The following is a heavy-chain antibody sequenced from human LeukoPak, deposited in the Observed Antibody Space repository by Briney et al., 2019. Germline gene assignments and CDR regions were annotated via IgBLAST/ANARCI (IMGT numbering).Heavy chain of an antibody. V-gene: IGHV3-48*02. J-gene: IGHJ5*01. D-gene: IGHD1-14*01. Sequence: GGSLRLSCAGSGFTVRGYSINWVRQAPGKGLEWVSFISASSSNIYYADSVRGRFTVSRDNAKNSLYLQMNSLGDEDTAVYYCAVKYNTSWYAFWRQGTLATVSS. CDR3: AVKYNTSWYAF. CDR1: GFTVRGYS. CDR2: ISASSSNI.